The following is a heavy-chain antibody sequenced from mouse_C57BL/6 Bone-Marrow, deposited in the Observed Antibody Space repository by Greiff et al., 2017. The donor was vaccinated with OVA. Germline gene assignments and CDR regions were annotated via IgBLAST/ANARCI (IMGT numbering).Heavy chain of an antibody. CDR3: ARLGYDYDGGYYFDY. Sequence: EVHLVESGGGLVKPGGSLKLSCAASGFTFSSYAMSWVRQTPEKRLEWVATISDGGSYTYYPYNVKCRFPISRDNAKNNLSLQMSHLRSEDTAMYYCARLGYDYDGGYYFDYWGQGTTLTVSS. CDR2: ISDGGSYT. V-gene: IGHV5-4*01. CDR1: GFTFSSYA. D-gene: IGHD2-4*01. J-gene: IGHJ2*01.